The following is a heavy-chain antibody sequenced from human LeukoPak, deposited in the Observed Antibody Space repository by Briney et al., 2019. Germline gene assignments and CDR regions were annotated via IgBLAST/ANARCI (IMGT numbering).Heavy chain of an antibody. CDR1: GFTFSSYA. V-gene: IGHV3-23*01. D-gene: IGHD3-9*01. J-gene: IGHJ4*02. CDR3: AAPLGYDILTGFDY. Sequence: PGGSLRLSCAASGFTFSSYAMSWVRQAPGKGLEWVSAISGSGGSTYYADSVKGRFTISRDNSKNTLYLQMNSLRAEDTAVYYCAAPLGYDILTGFDYWGQGTLVTVSS. CDR2: ISGSGGST.